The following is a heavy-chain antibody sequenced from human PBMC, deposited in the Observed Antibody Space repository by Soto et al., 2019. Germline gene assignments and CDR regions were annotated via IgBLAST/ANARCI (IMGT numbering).Heavy chain of an antibody. J-gene: IGHJ4*02. D-gene: IGHD3-10*01. CDR3: ARLLWCGELF. Sequence: QITLKESGPPLVKPTQTLTLTCTFSGFSLSTTGVGVGWIRQPPGKALEWLALIYWDDDKRYSPSLKSRVTITKDTSKNQVVLTMTNMDPVDTATYYCARLLWCGELFWGQGTLVTVSS. V-gene: IGHV2-5*02. CDR1: GFSLSTTGVG. CDR2: IYWDDDK.